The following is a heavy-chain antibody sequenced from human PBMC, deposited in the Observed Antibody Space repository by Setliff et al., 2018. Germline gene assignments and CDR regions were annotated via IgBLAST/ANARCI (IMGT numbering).Heavy chain of an antibody. CDR3: ARGGDYYCLDY. CDR2: MNPNSGST. Sequence: ASVKVSCKTSGYDFNGHDINWVRQATGRGLEWIGWMNPNSGSTGFAQKFQGRVTLTRDITIYTAYMELSGLTSEDAAVYYCARGGDYYCLDYWGLGTLVTVSS. CDR1: GYDFNGHD. J-gene: IGHJ4*02. V-gene: IGHV1-8*01. D-gene: IGHD3-22*01.